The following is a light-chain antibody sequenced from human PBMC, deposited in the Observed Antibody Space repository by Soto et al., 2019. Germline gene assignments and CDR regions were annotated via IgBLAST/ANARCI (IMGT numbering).Light chain of an antibody. J-gene: IGLJ3*02. V-gene: IGLV2-14*01. CDR3: SSHTGVSSLEV. CDR1: SSDVGGYRY. CDR2: DVS. Sequence: QSALTQPASVSGSPGQSITISCTGTSSDVGGYRYVSWYQHHPGKAPKLIIYDVSNRPSGVPNRFSGSKSGSTASLTISRLQTEDEADYYCSSHTGVSSLEVFGGGTKLTVL.